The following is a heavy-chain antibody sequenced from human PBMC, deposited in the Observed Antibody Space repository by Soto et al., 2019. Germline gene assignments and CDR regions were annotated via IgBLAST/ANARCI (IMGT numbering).Heavy chain of an antibody. Sequence: SETLSLTCTVSGGSISSRISYWGWIRQPPGKGLEWIGSIYYIGNTYYNPSLKSRVAISIDSSKTRFSLKLNSVTTADTAVYHCGAQDYGAKGYSFETWGQGTLVTVSS. D-gene: IGHD4-17*01. J-gene: IGHJ4*02. CDR3: GAQDYGAKGYSFET. V-gene: IGHV4-39*02. CDR2: IYYIGNT. CDR1: GGSISSRISY.